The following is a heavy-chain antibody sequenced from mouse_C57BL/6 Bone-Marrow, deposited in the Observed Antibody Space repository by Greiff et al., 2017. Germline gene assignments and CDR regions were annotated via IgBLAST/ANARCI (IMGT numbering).Heavy chain of an antibody. CDR2: IYPRSGNT. CDR3: ARLGPRAWFAY. V-gene: IGHV1-81*01. J-gene: IGHJ3*01. Sequence: QVQLQQSGAELARPGASVKLSCKASGYTFTSYGISWVKQRPGQGLEWIGEIYPRSGNTYYNEKFKGKATLTADKSSSTAYMELRSLTSEDSAVYFCARLGPRAWFAYWGQGNLVTVSA. CDR1: GYTFTSYG.